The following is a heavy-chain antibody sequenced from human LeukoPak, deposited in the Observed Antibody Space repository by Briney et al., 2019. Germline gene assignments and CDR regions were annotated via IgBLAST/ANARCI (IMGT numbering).Heavy chain of an antibody. D-gene: IGHD1-7*01. J-gene: IGHJ4*02. V-gene: IGHV1-69*05. Sequence: GASVKVSCKASGGTFSSYAISWVRQAPGQGLEWMGGIIPIFGTANYAQKFRGRVTITTDESPSTAYMELSSLRSEDTAVYYCARGLELLYFDYWGQGTLVTVSS. CDR3: ARGLELLYFDY. CDR2: IIPIFGTA. CDR1: GGTFSSYA.